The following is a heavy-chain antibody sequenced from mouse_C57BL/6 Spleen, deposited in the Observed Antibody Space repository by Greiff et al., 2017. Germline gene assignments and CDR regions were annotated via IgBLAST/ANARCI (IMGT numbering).Heavy chain of an antibody. D-gene: IGHD3-3*01. CDR3: ASSPDKEDGTGFAY. J-gene: IGHJ3*01. V-gene: IGHV1-55*01. CDR2: IYPACGCT. Sequence: QVQLQQSGAELVKPGASVKLSCKASGYTFTSYWITWVKQRPGQGLEWIGDIYPACGCTNYNEKFKSKSTLTVYTSSSTAYMQLSSLTSEDAAVDYYASSPDKEDGTGFAYWGQGTLVTVSA. CDR1: GYTFTSYW.